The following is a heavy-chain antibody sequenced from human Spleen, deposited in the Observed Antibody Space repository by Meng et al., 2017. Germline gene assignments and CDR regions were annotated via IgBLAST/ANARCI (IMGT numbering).Heavy chain of an antibody. D-gene: IGHD6-19*01. Sequence: GESLKISCAASGFTLSDYYMDWVRQAPGKGLEWVGRTRNKAKSDTTDDAASVKGRFTISRDDSKNSVYLQMNSLKTEDTAVYYCDSLNVAGDHFDCWGQGTQVTVSS. CDR2: TRNKAKSDTT. V-gene: IGHV3-72*01. CDR1: GFTLSDYY. CDR3: DSLNVAGDHFDC. J-gene: IGHJ4*02.